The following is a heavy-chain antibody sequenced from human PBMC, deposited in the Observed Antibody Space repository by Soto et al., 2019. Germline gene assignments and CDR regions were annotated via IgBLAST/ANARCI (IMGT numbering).Heavy chain of an antibody. CDR2: ISYDGSNK. CDR1: GFTFSSYG. V-gene: IGHV3-30*18. Sequence: QVQLVESGGGVVQPGRSLRLSCAASGFTFSSYGMHWVRHAPGKGLEWVAVISYDGSNKYYADSVKGRFTISRDNSKNTLYLQMNSLRAEDTAVYYCAKDRCSSGCPWGQGTLVTVSS. CDR3: AKDRCSSGCP. J-gene: IGHJ4*02. D-gene: IGHD6-19*01.